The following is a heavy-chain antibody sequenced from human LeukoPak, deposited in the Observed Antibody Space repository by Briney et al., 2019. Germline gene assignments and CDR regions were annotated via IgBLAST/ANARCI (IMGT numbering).Heavy chain of an antibody. CDR2: INPNSGGT. CDR3: AREWVVPASYYYYYYMDV. CDR1: GYTFTSYD. Sequence: ASVKVSCKASGYTFTSYDINWVRQATGQGLEWMGWINPNSGGTNYAQKFQGRVTMTRDTSISTAYMELSRLRSDDTAVYYCAREWVVPASYYYYYYMDVWGKGTTVTISS. V-gene: IGHV1-2*02. D-gene: IGHD2-2*01. J-gene: IGHJ6*03.